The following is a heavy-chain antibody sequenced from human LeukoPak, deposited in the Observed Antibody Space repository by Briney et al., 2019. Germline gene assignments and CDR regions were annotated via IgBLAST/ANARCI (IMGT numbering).Heavy chain of an antibody. V-gene: IGHV3-7*01. J-gene: IGHJ6*01. CDR2: IKQDSSET. CDR3: ASERPGSSCYDYYD. CDR1: GTSSTRW. D-gene: IGHD6-13*01. Sequence: AGTLRLSCAASGTSSTRWMTWVRRPPGKGLVGVANIKQDSSETNYEASVRSRFTISIDTSKNSLSLQMNNLSAADTAVYYCASERPGSSCYDYYD.